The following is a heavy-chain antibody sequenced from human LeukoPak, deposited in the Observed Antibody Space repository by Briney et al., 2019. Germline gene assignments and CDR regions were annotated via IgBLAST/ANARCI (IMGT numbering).Heavy chain of an antibody. CDR2: IRYDGSNK. D-gene: IGHD5-18*01. CDR3: AKEKRRGYSYEFYYYYYGMDV. J-gene: IGHJ6*02. V-gene: IGHV3-30*02. Sequence: GGSLRLSCAASGFTSSSYGMHWVRQAPGKGLEWVAFIRYDGSNKYYADSVKGRFTISRDNSKNTLYLQMNSLRAEDTAVYYCAKEKRRGYSYEFYYYYYGMDVWGQGTTVTVSS. CDR1: GFTSSSYG.